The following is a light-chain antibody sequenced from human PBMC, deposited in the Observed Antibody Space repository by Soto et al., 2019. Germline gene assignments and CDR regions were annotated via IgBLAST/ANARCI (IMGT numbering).Light chain of an antibody. CDR1: QSVGSSY. Sequence: EVVLTQSPGILSLSPGERATLSCRASQSVGSSYLAWYQQKPGQAPKLLIYDGSHRARCIPDRFSGSGSGTDFTLTISTLEPEDFAVYYGQKVGRPPETVAQGKKV. CDR3: QKVGRPPET. CDR2: DGS. J-gene: IGKJ1*01. V-gene: IGKV3-20*01.